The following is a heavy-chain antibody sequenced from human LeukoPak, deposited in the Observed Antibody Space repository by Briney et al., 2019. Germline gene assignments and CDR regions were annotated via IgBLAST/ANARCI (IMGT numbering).Heavy chain of an antibody. V-gene: IGHV4-4*02. Sequence: SGTSSDTCDVFGVPLYHNNWRSWAPQPPGKGLEGIGEIHLAGTTNYNPSLKCRVTISLDTSNNKFSLELTSVTAADTAVYYCGRIGFSGYGTVDYWGQGTLVTVSS. D-gene: IGHD5-12*01. J-gene: IGHJ4*02. CDR2: IHLAGTT. CDR1: GVPLYHNNW. CDR3: GRIGFSGYGTVDY.